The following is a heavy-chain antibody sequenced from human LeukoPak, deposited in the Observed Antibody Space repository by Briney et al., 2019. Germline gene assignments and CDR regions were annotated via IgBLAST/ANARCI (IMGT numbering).Heavy chain of an antibody. D-gene: IGHD6-25*01. J-gene: IGHJ5*01. CDR1: GYSFSNYW. CDR3: ARRQAAAVNWFDS. Sequence: GESLKISCKGSGYSFSNYWIAWVRQMPGKGLEWMGIIYPGDSDTKYSRSFQGQVIISADKSTTTAYPQWSSLKASDTAMYYCARRQAAAVNWFDSWGQGTLVTVSS. CDR2: IYPGDSDT. V-gene: IGHV5-51*01.